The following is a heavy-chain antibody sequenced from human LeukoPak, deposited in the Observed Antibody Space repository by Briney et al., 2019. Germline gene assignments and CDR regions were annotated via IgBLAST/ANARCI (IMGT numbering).Heavy chain of an antibody. Sequence: GRSLRLSCAASGFTFDDYAMHWVRQAPGKGLEWVSGISWNSGSIGYADSVKGRFTISRDNAKNSLYLQMNSLRAKDTALYYCAKGSGDYWGQGTLVTVSS. CDR2: ISWNSGSI. V-gene: IGHV3-9*01. CDR1: GFTFDDYA. CDR3: AKGSGDY. J-gene: IGHJ4*02.